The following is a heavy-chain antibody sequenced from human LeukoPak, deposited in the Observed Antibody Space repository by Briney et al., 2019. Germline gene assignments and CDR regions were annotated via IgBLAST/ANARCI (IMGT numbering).Heavy chain of an antibody. CDR1: GFTLSNYN. CDR2: ISSGSSTV. D-gene: IGHD7-27*01. V-gene: IGHV3-48*01. J-gene: IGHJ4*02. Sequence: PGGSLRLSCAASGFTLSNYNMNWVRHAPGKGLEWVSYISSGSSTVYYADSVKGRFTISRDNAKNSLYLQMNSLRAEDTAVYYCARTLTGTRSFDYWGQGTLVTVSS. CDR3: ARTLTGTRSFDY.